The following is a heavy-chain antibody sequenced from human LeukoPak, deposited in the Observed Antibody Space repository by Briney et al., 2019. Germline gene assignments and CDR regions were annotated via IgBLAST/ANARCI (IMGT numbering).Heavy chain of an antibody. D-gene: IGHD3-22*01. V-gene: IGHV3-53*01. Sequence: PGGSLRLSCAAPGITFSNNYMSWVRQAPGKGLEWGSLIYSDVSTYYAGSVKGRCTISRENSKNTLDLQMNSLRAEDTAVYYCASYSSLDYWGQGTLVTVSS. CDR2: IYSDVST. J-gene: IGHJ4*02. CDR3: ASYSSLDY. CDR1: GITFSNNY.